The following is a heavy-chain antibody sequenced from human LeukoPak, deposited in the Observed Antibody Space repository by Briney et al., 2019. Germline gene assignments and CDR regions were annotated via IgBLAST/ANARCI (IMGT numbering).Heavy chain of an antibody. CDR1: GGSISSYY. CDR3: ARDTDDYYDSSGYLTNII. J-gene: IGHJ3*02. Sequence: SETLSLTCTVSGGSISSYYWTWIRQPAGKGLEWIGRFYSTGSTNYNPSLKSRVTMSVDTSKNQFSLKLSSVTAADTAVYYCARDTDDYYDSSGYLTNIIWGQGTMVTVSS. CDR2: FYSTGST. D-gene: IGHD3-22*01. V-gene: IGHV4-4*07.